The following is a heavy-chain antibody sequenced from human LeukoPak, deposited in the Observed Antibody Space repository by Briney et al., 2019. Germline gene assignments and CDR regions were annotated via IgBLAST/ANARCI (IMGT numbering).Heavy chain of an antibody. J-gene: IGHJ3*02. Sequence: GASVKVSCKASGYTFTSYYMHWVRQAPGQGLEWMGLINPSGGSTSYAQKFQGRVTMTRDTSTSTVYMELSSRRSEDTAVYYCARTRSTSSYYYDSSGKRMDAFDICGQGKMVTVSS. CDR1: GYTFTSYY. V-gene: IGHV1-46*01. D-gene: IGHD3-22*01. CDR2: INPSGGST. CDR3: ARTRSTSSYYYDSSGKRMDAFDI.